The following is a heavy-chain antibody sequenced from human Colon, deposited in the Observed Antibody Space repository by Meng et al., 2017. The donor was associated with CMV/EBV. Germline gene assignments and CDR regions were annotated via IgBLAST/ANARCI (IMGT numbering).Heavy chain of an antibody. V-gene: IGHV1-46*01. CDR2: FDPSGDST. CDR3: ARDRSATWNFDY. J-gene: IGHJ4*02. CDR1: RYTFINHN. Sequence: CKTARYTFINHNMHWVRRAAGQGLEWMGIFDPSGDSTNYAAKFQRRVTMTGDTSTSTVYMEMSTWRSADTAVYYCARDRSATWNFDYWGQGTLVTVSS. D-gene: IGHD1-1*01.